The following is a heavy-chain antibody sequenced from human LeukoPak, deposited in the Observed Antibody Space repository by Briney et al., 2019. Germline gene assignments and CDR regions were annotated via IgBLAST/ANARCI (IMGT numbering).Heavy chain of an antibody. J-gene: IGHJ4*02. D-gene: IGHD3-3*01. CDR1: GFTFSSYA. CDR2: ISGSGGST. CDR3: AKPVLRFLERLLPLDY. Sequence: GGSLRLSCAASGFTFSSYAMSWVRQAPGKGLEWVSAISGSGGSTYYADSVKGRFTISRDNSKNTLYLQMNSLRAEDTAVYYCAKPVLRFLERLLPLDYWGQGTLVTVSS. V-gene: IGHV3-23*01.